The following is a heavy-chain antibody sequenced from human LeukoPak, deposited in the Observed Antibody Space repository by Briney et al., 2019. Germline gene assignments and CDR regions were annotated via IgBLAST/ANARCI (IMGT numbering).Heavy chain of an antibody. V-gene: IGHV1-24*01. D-gene: IGHD3-22*01. CDR1: GYTLTELS. CDR2: FDPEDGET. CDR3: ATDFSIRRPPGTLFQWLFVG. Sequence: GASVKVSCKVSGYTLTELSMHWVRQAPGKGLEWMGGFDPEDGETIYAQKFQGRVTMTEDTSTDTAYMELSSLRSEDTAVYYCATDFSIRRPPGTLFQWLFVGWGQGTLVTVSS. J-gene: IGHJ4*02.